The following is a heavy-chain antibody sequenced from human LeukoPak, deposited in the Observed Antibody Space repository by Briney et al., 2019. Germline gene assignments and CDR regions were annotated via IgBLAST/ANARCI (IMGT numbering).Heavy chain of an antibody. Sequence: PGGSLRLSCTASGFTFSSTGMHWVRQAPGKGLGWVSYIRYDGNNKYYGDSVKGRLTVSRDNSKNTLYLQMNSLRVEDTAVYYCARTHNPDYWGQGTLVTVSS. CDR2: IRYDGNNK. J-gene: IGHJ4*02. V-gene: IGHV3-30*02. D-gene: IGHD1-14*01. CDR1: GFTFSSTG. CDR3: ARTHNPDY.